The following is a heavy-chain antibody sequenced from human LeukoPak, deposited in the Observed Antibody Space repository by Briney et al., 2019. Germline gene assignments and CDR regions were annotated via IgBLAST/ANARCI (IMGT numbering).Heavy chain of an antibody. CDR3: TTETYYYDSSGLFDY. Sequence: GGSLRLSCAASGFTFSSYWMSWVRQAPGKGLEWVGRIKSKTDGGTTDYAAPVKGRFTISRDDSKNTLYLQMNSLKTEDTAVYYCTTETYYYDSSGLFDYWGQGTLVTVSS. CDR1: GFTFSSYW. CDR2: IKSKTDGGTT. J-gene: IGHJ4*02. V-gene: IGHV3-15*01. D-gene: IGHD3-22*01.